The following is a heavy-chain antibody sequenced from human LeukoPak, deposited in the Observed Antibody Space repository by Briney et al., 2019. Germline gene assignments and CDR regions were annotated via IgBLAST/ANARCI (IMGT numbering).Heavy chain of an antibody. V-gene: IGHV3-23*01. J-gene: IGHJ4*02. Sequence: GGSLRLSCAASGFTFSSYAMSWVRQAPGKGLEWVSGISRSGDSTHYADSVKGRFTIYRDNSKNTSYLQMNSLRAEDTAVYYCAKRTDIVVVPAAKGPSDYWGQGTLVTVSS. CDR2: ISRSGDST. CDR1: GFTFSSYA. D-gene: IGHD2-2*01. CDR3: AKRTDIVVVPAAKGPSDY.